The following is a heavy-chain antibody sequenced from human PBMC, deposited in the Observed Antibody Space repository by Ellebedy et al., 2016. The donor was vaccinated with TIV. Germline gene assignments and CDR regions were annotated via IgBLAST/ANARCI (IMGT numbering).Heavy chain of an antibody. D-gene: IGHD6-6*01. J-gene: IGHJ4*02. CDR1: GFTFSSYW. V-gene: IGHV3-7*01. Sequence: GGSLRLSXAASGFTFSSYWMSWVRQAPGKGLEWVANIKQDGSEKYYVDSVKGRFTISRDNAKNSLYLQMNSLRAEDTAVYYCARERWRGQLVFDYWGQGTLVTVSS. CDR2: IKQDGSEK. CDR3: ARERWRGQLVFDY.